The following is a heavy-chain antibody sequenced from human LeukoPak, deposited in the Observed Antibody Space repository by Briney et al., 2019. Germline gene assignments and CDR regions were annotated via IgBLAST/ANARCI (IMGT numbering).Heavy chain of an antibody. Sequence: ASVKVSCKASGYTFSSYYMHWVRQAPGQGLEWIGIIDPSGGDTSYAQKFQGRVTMTRDTSTSTVYMEMSSLRSEDTAVYYCARAGLQMVRGVRYHYYYMDVWGKGTTVTVSS. CDR2: IDPSGGDT. J-gene: IGHJ6*03. CDR1: GYTFSSYY. V-gene: IGHV1-46*01. CDR3: ARAGLQMVRGVRYHYYYMDV. D-gene: IGHD3-10*01.